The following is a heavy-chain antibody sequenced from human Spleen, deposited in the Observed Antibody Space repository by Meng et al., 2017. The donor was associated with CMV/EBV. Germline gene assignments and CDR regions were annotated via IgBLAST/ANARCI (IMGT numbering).Heavy chain of an antibody. V-gene: IGHV1-46*01. CDR2: INPSGGST. D-gene: IGHD5-18*01. CDR3: ARPSAMVHFDY. J-gene: IGHJ4*02. Sequence: SCKASGYTFTSYYMHWVRQAPGQGLEWMGIINPSGGSTSYAQKFQGRVTMTRDTSTSTVYMELSSLRSEDTAVYYCARPSAMVHFDYWGQGTLVTVSS. CDR1: GYTFTSYY.